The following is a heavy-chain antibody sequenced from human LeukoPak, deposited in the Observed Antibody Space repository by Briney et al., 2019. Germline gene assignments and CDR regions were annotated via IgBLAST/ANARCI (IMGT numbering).Heavy chain of an antibody. V-gene: IGHV3-49*04. D-gene: IGHD3-22*01. CDR3: TRDADYYDSSGYYYVFDY. J-gene: IGHJ4*02. Sequence: GGSLRLSCAASGFTFSSYAMSWVRQAPGKGLEWVGFIRSKAYGGTTEYAASVKGRFTISRDDSKSIAYLQMNSLKTEDTAVYYCTRDADYYDSSGYYYVFDYWGQGTLVTVSS. CDR2: IRSKAYGGTT. CDR1: GFTFSSYA.